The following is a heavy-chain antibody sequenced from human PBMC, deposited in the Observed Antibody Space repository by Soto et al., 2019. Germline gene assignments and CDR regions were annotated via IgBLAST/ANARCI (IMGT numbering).Heavy chain of an antibody. CDR2: IWYDGSNK. Sequence: QVQLVESGGGVVQPGRSLRLSCAASGFTFSSYGMHWVRQAPGKGLEWVAVIWYDGSNKYYADSVKGRFTISRDNSKNTLYLQMNSLRAEDSAMYYCVRDQAGSSWSPNPPFDIWGQGTMVTVSS. CDR1: GFTFSSYG. J-gene: IGHJ3*02. CDR3: VRDQAGSSWSPNPPFDI. D-gene: IGHD6-13*01. V-gene: IGHV3-33*01.